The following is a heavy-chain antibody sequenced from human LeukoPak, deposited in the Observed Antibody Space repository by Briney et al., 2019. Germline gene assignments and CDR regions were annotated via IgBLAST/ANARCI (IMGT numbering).Heavy chain of an antibody. D-gene: IGHD3-16*01. CDR1: GFTFSSYA. J-gene: IGHJ4*02. CDR2: ISSSSSTI. Sequence: GGSLRLSCAASGFTFSSYAMSWVRQAPGKGLEWVSYISSSSSTIYYADSVKGRFTVSRDNAKNSLYLQMNSLRDEDTAVYYCARDPILLRLGELGFDYWGQGTLVTVSS. CDR3: ARDPILLRLGELGFDY. V-gene: IGHV3-48*02.